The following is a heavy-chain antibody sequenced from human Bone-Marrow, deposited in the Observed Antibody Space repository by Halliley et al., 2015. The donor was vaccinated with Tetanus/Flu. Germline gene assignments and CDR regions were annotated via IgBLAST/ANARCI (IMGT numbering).Heavy chain of an antibody. CDR3: ARGLFYYDSSGYQTGQFDY. CDR2: YYSGSI. J-gene: IGHJ4*02. V-gene: IGHV4-59*09. Sequence: YYSGSINYNPSLKSRVTISIDTSKNQFSLRLNSVTAADTAVYYCARGLFYYDSSGYQTGQFDYWGQGTLVTVSS. D-gene: IGHD3-22*01.